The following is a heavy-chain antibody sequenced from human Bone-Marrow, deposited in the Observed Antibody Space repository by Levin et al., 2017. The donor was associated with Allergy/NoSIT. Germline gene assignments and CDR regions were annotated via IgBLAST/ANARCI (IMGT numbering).Heavy chain of an antibody. V-gene: IGHV4-30-4*01. J-gene: IGHJ4*02. CDR3: ARASYYEFVWGSFRFFDH. CDR1: GGSLTNGDYY. CDR2: IYYSGST. D-gene: IGHD3-16*02. Sequence: NTSETLSLTCAVPGGSLTNGDYYWSWIRQSPGKGLEWIGYIYYSGSTYYNPSLKSRVLISIDTSENQFSLMLKSVTAADTAVYFCARASYYEFVWGSFRFFDHWGQGSLVTVSS.